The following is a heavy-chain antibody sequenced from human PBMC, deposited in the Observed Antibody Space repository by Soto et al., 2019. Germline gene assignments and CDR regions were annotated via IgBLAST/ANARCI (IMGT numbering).Heavy chain of an antibody. Sequence: DVQLVESGGGLVQSGGSLRLSCVASGFTFSRYRMTWVRQAPGKGLEWVSSASAGGDMTYYADSVRGRFTISRDNSRNTMFLQKSRLRAEDTATYYCATDPHPPEVEIDYWGQGTLDNFSS. J-gene: IGHJ4*02. V-gene: IGHV3-23*04. CDR1: GFTFSRYR. CDR3: ATDPHPPEVEIDY. CDR2: ASAGGDMT.